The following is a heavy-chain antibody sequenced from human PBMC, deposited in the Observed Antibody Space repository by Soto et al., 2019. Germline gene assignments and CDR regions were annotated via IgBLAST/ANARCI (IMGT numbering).Heavy chain of an antibody. J-gene: IGHJ4*02. Sequence: QITLKESGPTLVKPTQTLTLTCTFSGFSLSTSGVGVGWIRQPPGKALEWLALIYWDDDKSYHPSLKSRLTITKDHSKNQVVLTMTNMDPVETDTYCCAQRLLCRELLSEWYAYWGQGTLVTVFS. CDR3: AQRLLCRELLSEWYAY. CDR1: GFSLSTSGVG. V-gene: IGHV2-5*02. CDR2: IYWDDDK. D-gene: IGHD3-10*01.